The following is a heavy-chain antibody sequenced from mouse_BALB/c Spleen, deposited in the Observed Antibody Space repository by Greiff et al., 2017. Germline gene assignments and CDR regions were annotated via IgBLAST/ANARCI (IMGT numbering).Heavy chain of an antibody. V-gene: IGHV1S81*02. CDR2: INPSNGGT. CDR3: TRSGIFDY. J-gene: IGHJ2*01. Sequence: VKLVESGAELVKPGASVKLSCKASGYTFTSYYMYWVKQRPGQGLEWIGEINPSNGGTNFNEKFKSKATLTVDKSSSTAYMQLSSLTSEDSAVYYCTRSGIFDYWGQGTTLTVSS. D-gene: IGHD3-1*01. CDR1: GYTFTSYY.